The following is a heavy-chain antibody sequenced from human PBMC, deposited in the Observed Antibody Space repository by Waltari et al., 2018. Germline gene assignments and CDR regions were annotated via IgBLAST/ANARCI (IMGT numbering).Heavy chain of an antibody. CDR1: GGIFSSYA. D-gene: IGHD3-9*01. Sequence: VQLVQSGTEVKKPGSSVNVSCKSSGGIFSSYAINWVRQAPGQGLEWVGGITPFLGTAKIEQKFQGSLTITADESTTSVFMELSGLTSEDTAVYYCARATGFDVLMGYPDSWGQGTLVTVSS. CDR3: ARATGFDVLMGYPDS. V-gene: IGHV1-69*01. CDR2: ITPFLGTA. J-gene: IGHJ4*02.